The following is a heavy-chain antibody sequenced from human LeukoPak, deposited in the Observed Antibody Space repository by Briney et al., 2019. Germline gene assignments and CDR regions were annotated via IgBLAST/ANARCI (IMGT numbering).Heavy chain of an antibody. J-gene: IGHJ5*02. CDR2: IYSGGGT. V-gene: IGHV3-53*01. CDR3: AKVVHSGYGNNWFDP. Sequence: GGSLRLSCAASGFTVTNKYMNWVRQAPEKGLEWVSVIYSGGGTYYADSVKGRFTISRNNSKNTLYLQMNSLRAEDTAVYYCAKVVHSGYGNNWFDPWGQGTLVTVSS. CDR1: GFTVTNKY. D-gene: IGHD5-12*01.